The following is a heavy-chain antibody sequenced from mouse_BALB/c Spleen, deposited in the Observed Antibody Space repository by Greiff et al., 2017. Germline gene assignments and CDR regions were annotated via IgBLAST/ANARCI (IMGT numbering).Heavy chain of an antibody. V-gene: IGHV2-9*02. CDR3: AREGWGNYDAMEY. Sequence: VMLVESGPGLVAPSQSLSITCTVSGFSLTSYGVHWVRQPPGKGLEWLGVIWAGGSTNYNSALMSRLSISKDNSKSQVFLKMNSLQTDDTAMYYCAREGWGNYDAMEYWGQGTSVTVSS. CDR2: IWAGGST. CDR1: GFSLTSYG. D-gene: IGHD2-1*01. J-gene: IGHJ4*01.